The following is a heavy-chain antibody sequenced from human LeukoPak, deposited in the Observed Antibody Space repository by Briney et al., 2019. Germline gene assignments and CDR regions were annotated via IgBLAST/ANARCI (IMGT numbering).Heavy chain of an antibody. J-gene: IGHJ5*02. D-gene: IGHD6-19*01. CDR3: ARAYSSGWYTWFDP. V-gene: IGHV1-8*01. CDR1: GYTFTNHD. Sequence: VASVKVSCKASGYTFTNHDINWVRQASGQGLEWMGWMNPNSGSTGYAQKFQGRVTMTRNTSISTAYMELSSLRSEDTAVYYCARAYSSGWYTWFDPWGQGTLVTVSS. CDR2: MNPNSGST.